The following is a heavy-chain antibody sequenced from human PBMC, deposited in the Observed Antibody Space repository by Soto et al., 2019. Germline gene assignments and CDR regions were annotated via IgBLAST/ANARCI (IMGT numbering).Heavy chain of an antibody. J-gene: IGHJ4*02. Sequence: SETLSLTCAVYGGSFSGYYWSWIRQPPGKGLEWIGEINHSGSTNYNPSLKSRVTISVDTSKNQFSLKLSSVTAADTAVYYCGSGWNDGGRLDYWGQGTLVTVSS. CDR2: INHSGST. V-gene: IGHV4-34*01. CDR3: GSGWNDGGRLDY. D-gene: IGHD1-1*01. CDR1: GGSFSGYY.